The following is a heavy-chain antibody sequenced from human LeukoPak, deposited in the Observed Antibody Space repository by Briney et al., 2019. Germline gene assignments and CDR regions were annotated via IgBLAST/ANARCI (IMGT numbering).Heavy chain of an antibody. CDR3: AREITMVRGVIIPDAFDI. V-gene: IGHV4-59*01. J-gene: IGHJ3*02. CDR1: GGSISSYY. D-gene: IGHD3-10*01. CDR2: IYYSGST. Sequence: SETLSLTCTVSGGSISSYYWSWIRQPPGKGLEWIGYIYYSGSTNYNPSLKSRVTISVDTSKNQFSLELSSVTAADTAVYYCAREITMVRGVIIPDAFDIWGQGTMVTVSS.